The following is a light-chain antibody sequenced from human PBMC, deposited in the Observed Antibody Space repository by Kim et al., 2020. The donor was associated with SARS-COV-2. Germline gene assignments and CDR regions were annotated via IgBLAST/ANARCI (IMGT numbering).Light chain of an antibody. CDR1: SLRKYY. CDR3: TSRDSRGKVV. CDR2: AKD. Sequence: SSELTQDPAVSVALGQTVRITCQGDSLRKYYTTWYQQKARRAPVLVFYAKDKRPSGVPDRFSGSTSGNTASLTITGAQAADEADYYCTSRDSRGKVVFGGGTKVTVL. J-gene: IGLJ2*01. V-gene: IGLV3-19*01.